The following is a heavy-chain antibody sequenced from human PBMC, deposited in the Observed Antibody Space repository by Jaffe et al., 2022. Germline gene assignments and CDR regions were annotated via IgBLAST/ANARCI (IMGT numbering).Heavy chain of an antibody. D-gene: IGHD3-10*01. CDR3: ARSWATGGGFPKDFDL. V-gene: IGHV4-59*01. CDR1: GGSISTYF. Sequence: QVQLQESGPGLVKPSETLSLTCTVSGGSISTYFWSWIRQPPGKGLEWIGDIYYSGSTNYNPSLKSRVIISVDTSKNQFSLQLSSVTTADTAVYFCARSWATGGGFPKDFDLWGQGTLVTVSS. CDR2: IYYSGST. J-gene: IGHJ4*02.